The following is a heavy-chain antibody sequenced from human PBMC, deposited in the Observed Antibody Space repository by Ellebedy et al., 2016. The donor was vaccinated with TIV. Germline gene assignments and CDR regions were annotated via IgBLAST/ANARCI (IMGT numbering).Heavy chain of an antibody. J-gene: IGHJ4*02. V-gene: IGHV5-51*01. CDR3: ARLDRDYFDY. CDR1: GYRFSTYW. Sequence: PGGSLRLSCQGSGYRFSTYWIVWVRQMPGKGLEWMGIIYPRDSDTTYSPSFQGQITISADKSINTAYLQWSSLKASDTAIYFCARLDRDYFDYWGQGTLVTVSS. CDR2: IYPRDSDT.